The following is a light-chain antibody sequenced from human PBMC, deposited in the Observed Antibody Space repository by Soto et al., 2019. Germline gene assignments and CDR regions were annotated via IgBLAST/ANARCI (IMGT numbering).Light chain of an antibody. CDR2: EGS. CDR1: SSDVGTYNL. CDR3: CSYAGGGTYV. Sequence: QAVVTQPASVSGSPGQSITISCTGTSSDVGTYNLVSWYQQHPGEAPKLMIYEGSKRPSGVSNRFSGSKSGNTASLTISRLQADDESEYYCCSYAGGGTYVFGTGTKVTVL. J-gene: IGLJ1*01. V-gene: IGLV2-23*01.